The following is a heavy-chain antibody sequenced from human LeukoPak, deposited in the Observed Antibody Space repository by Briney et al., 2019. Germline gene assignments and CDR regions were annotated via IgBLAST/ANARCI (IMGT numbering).Heavy chain of an antibody. CDR2: IYASEST. V-gene: IGHV4-39*01. J-gene: IGHJ4*01. Sequence: PWGSLSLTCTVSGASIISSSFYWVWIRQPPGSGLEWIGRIYASESTYYNPSVNSRATISVEASKKQLSLKLSSMAAADTSMYYCARLYYSDSAFDYWGQGTLATVSS. CDR1: GASIISSSFY. CDR3: ARLYYSDSAFDY. D-gene: IGHD3-10*01.